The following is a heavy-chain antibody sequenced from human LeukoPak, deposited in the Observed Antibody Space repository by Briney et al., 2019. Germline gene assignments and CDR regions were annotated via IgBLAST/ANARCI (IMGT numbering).Heavy chain of an antibody. CDR3: ARLFDS. J-gene: IGHJ4*02. V-gene: IGHV4-39*01. CDR1: GGAITNDNFD. Sequence: PSETLSLTCTVSGGAITNDNFDWGWVRQPPGKGLEWVVSINYSGTTYYNPSLRSRPTISVDTSRTQFFLTLNSVTAADTAVYYWARLFDSWGRGILVTVSS. CDR2: INYSGTT.